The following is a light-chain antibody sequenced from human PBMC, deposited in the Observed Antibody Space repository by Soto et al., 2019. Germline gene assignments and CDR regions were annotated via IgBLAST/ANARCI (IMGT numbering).Light chain of an antibody. CDR3: AAWDDSLNGPG. Sequence: QSLLTQPPSASGTPGQRVTVSCSGSSSNIGSNTVHWYQQFPGTGPKLLIHRNSQRPSGVPDRFSGSKSGTSASLAISGLQSEDEADYYCAAWDDSLNGPGFGGGTQLTVL. J-gene: IGLJ2*01. CDR2: RNS. V-gene: IGLV1-44*01. CDR1: SSNIGSNT.